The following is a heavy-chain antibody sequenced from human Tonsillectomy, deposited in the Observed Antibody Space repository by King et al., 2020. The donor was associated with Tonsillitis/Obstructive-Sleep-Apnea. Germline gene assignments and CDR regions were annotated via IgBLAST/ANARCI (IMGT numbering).Heavy chain of an antibody. J-gene: IGHJ3*02. CDR1: GGSIRSYN. CDR2: IYYSGST. CDR3: ARAYYDISTGYLDDAFDI. D-gene: IGHD3-9*01. Sequence: VQLQESGPGLVKPSETLSLTCTVSGGSIRSYNWSWIRQPPGKGLEWIGYIYYSGSTNYNPSLKSRVTISVDTSKNQFSLRLSSVTAADTAVYYCARAYYDISTGYLDDAFDIWGQGTMVTVSS. V-gene: IGHV4-59*08.